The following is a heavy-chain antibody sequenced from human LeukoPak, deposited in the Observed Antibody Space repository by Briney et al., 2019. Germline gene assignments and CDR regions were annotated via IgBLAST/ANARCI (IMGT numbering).Heavy chain of an antibody. D-gene: IGHD3-10*01. J-gene: IGHJ2*01. Sequence: ASVKVSCKASGYTFTKYYMHWVRQAPGQSLEWMARMNPNTGGTKYGQKFQGRVTVTRDTSITTAYMELSRLRSDDTAVYYCVRVTYYGSGSYSTYFDLWGRGTLVTVSS. V-gene: IGHV1-2*06. CDR3: VRVTYYGSGSYSTYFDL. CDR1: GYTFTKYY. CDR2: MNPNTGGT.